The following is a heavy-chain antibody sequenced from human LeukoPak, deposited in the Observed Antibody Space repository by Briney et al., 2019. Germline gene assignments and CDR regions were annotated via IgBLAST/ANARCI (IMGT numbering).Heavy chain of an antibody. CDR1: GASISNYY. CDR3: ARGTPRYDSSGPPPYYYYYMDV. V-gene: IGHV4-59*01. Sequence: PSETLSLTCTVSGASISNYYWSWIRQPPGKGLEWIGFIHSSGSTGYNSSLKSRVTISVDTSKNHLSLQLSSVTAADTAVYYCARGTPRYDSSGPPPYYYYYMDVWGKGTTVTVSS. D-gene: IGHD3-22*01. CDR2: IHSSGST. J-gene: IGHJ6*03.